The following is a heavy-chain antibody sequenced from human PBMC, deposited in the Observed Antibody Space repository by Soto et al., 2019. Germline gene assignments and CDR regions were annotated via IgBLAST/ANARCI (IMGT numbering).Heavy chain of an antibody. D-gene: IGHD3-22*01. CDR1: GGSISSGGYY. CDR2: IYYSGST. V-gene: IGHV4-31*03. J-gene: IGHJ3*02. Sequence: TLSLTCTVSGGSISSGGYYWSWIRQHPGKGLEWIGYIYYSGSTYYNPSLKSRVTISVDTSKNQFSLKLSSVTAADTAVYYCAGSIDNYYEIWAFDIWGQGTMVTVSS. CDR3: AGSIDNYYEIWAFDI.